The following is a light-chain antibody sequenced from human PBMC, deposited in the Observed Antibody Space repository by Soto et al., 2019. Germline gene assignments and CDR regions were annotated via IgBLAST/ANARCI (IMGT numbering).Light chain of an antibody. V-gene: IGKV3-15*01. CDR3: QQYNNWPIT. J-gene: IGKJ5*01. CDR1: QSISTI. CDR2: GAS. Sequence: VLTQSPATLSVSPGERATFSFRASQSISTILAWYQHKPGQPPRLLIYGASTRATGIPDRFSGGGSGTEFTLTISSLQSEDFAVYYCQQYNNWPITFGQGTRLEIK.